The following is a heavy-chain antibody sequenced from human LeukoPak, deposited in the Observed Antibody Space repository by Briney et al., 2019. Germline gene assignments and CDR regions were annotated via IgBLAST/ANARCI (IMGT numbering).Heavy chain of an antibody. CDR3: ARARSSYGYGDAFDI. D-gene: IGHD5-18*01. CDR1: GFTFSSYA. Sequence: PGGSLRLSCAASGFTFSSYAMSWVRQAPGKGLEWVSAISGSGGSTYYADSVKGRFTISRDNSKNTLYLQMNSLRAEDAAVYYCARARSSYGYGDAFDIWGRGTMVTVSS. V-gene: IGHV3-23*01. CDR2: ISGSGGST. J-gene: IGHJ3*02.